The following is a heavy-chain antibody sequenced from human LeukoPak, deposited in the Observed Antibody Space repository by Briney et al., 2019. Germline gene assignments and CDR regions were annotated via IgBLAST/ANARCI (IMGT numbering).Heavy chain of an antibody. CDR1: GVSFSDYY. V-gene: IGHV4-34*01. Sequence: SETLSLTCAVYGVSFSDYYWSWIRQPPGKGLEWIGEINHSGSTNYNPSLKSRVTISVDTSKNQFSLKLSSVTAADTAVYYCARFGKHRAGCLDYWGQGTLVTVSS. CDR2: INHSGST. J-gene: IGHJ4*02. D-gene: IGHD3-3*01. CDR3: ARFGKHRAGCLDY.